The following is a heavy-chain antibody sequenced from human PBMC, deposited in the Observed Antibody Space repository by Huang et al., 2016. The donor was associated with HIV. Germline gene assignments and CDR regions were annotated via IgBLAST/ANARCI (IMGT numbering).Heavy chain of an antibody. J-gene: IGHJ4*02. CDR1: GGSISSSSYY. V-gene: IGHV4-39*01. Sequence: QLQLQESGPGLVKPSETLSLTCTVSGGSISSSSYYWGWIRQPPGKGLEWIGSIYYSGSTSSTPTRKSRVTISLDTSKNQFSLKLSSVTAADTAVYYCARLLYRYYFDYWGQGTLVTVSS. CDR3: ARLLYRYYFDY. CDR2: IYYSGST. D-gene: IGHD1-26*01.